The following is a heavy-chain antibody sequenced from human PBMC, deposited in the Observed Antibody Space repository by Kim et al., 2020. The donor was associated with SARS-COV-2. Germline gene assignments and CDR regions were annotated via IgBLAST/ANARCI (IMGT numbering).Heavy chain of an antibody. CDR2: IYYSGST. CDR1: GGSISSGGYY. J-gene: IGHJ4*02. V-gene: IGHV4-31*03. D-gene: IGHD4-17*01. Sequence: SETLSLTCTVSGGSISSGGYYWSWIRQHPGKGLEWIGYIYYSGSTYYNPSLKSRVTISVDTSKNQFSLKLSSVTAADTAVYYCARGSTGKIFDYWGQGTLVTVSS. CDR3: ARGSTGKIFDY.